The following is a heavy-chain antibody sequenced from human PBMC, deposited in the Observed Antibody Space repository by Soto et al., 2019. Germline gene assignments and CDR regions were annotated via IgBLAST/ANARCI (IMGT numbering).Heavy chain of an antibody. CDR3: ARGRRDIVVVPAAKNIYYYYMDV. J-gene: IGHJ6*03. V-gene: IGHV1-8*01. CDR2: MNPNSGNT. D-gene: IGHD2-2*01. CDR1: GYTFTSYD. Sequence: ASVKVSCKASGYTFTSYDINWVRQATGQGLEWMGWMNPNSGNTGYAQKFQGRVTMTRNTSISTAYMELSSLRSEDTAVYYCARGRRDIVVVPAAKNIYYYYMDVWGKGTKVTVS.